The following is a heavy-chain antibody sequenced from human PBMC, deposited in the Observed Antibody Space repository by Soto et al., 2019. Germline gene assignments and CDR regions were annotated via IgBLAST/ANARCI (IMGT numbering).Heavy chain of an antibody. CDR2: INHSGST. CDR3: ARVPIAAAGYNWFDP. V-gene: IGHV4-34*01. CDR1: GGSFSGYY. D-gene: IGHD6-13*01. J-gene: IGHJ5*02. Sequence: SETLSLTCAVYGGSFSGYYWSWIRQPPGKGLEWIGEINHSGSTNYNPSLKSRVTISVDTSKNQFSLKLSSVTAADTAVYYCARVPIAAAGYNWFDPWGQGTLVTVSS.